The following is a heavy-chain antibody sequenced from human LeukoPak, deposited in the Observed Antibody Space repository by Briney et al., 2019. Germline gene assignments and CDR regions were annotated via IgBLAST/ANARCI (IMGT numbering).Heavy chain of an antibody. Sequence: SVKVSCKASGGTFSSYAISWVRQAPGQGLEWMGGIIPIFGTANYAQKFQGRVTITTDESTSTAYMELSSLRSEDTAVYYCATTKYCSSTSCYTYYYYYMDVWGKGTTVTVSS. CDR1: GGTFSSYA. V-gene: IGHV1-69*05. J-gene: IGHJ6*03. CDR3: ATTKYCSSTSCYTYYYYYMDV. D-gene: IGHD2-2*02. CDR2: IIPIFGTA.